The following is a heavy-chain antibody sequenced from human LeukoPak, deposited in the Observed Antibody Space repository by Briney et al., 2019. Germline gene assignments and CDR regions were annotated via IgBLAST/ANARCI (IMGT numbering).Heavy chain of an antibody. V-gene: IGHV3-74*01. J-gene: IGHJ6*03. CDR1: GFTFSSYW. Sequence: PGGSLRLSCAASGFTFSSYWMHWVRQAPGKGLVWVSRINIDGSSTSYADSVKGRFPILRDNAKNSLFLQMNSLRAEDTAVYYCARDWYTAERWTIYYSYYIDVWGKGTTVTVSS. CDR3: ARDWYTAERWTIYYSYYIDV. CDR2: INIDGSST. D-gene: IGHD4-23*01.